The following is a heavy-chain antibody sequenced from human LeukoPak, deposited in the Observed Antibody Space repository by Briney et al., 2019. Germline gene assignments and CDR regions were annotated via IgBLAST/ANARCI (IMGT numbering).Heavy chain of an antibody. V-gene: IGHV3-30-3*01. CDR1: GFTFSSYA. D-gene: IGHD6-19*01. CDR3: ARDSSGWFNNFDY. Sequence: GRSLRLSCAASGFTFSSYAMHWVRQAPGKGLEWVAVISYDGSNKYYADSVKGRFTISRDNSKNTLYLQMNSLRAEDTAVYYCARDSSGWFNNFDYWGQGTLVTASS. CDR2: ISYDGSNK. J-gene: IGHJ4*02.